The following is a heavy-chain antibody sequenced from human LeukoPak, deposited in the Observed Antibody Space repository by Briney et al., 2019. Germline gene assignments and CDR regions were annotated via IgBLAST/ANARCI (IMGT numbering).Heavy chain of an antibody. D-gene: IGHD2-2*01. CDR3: ARIASTYQLLYYFDY. J-gene: IGHJ4*02. V-gene: IGHV4-59*01. CDR1: GGSISSYY. CDR2: IYYSGST. Sequence: PSETLSLTCTVSGGSISSYYWSWIRQPPGKGLVWIGYIYYSGSTNYNPSLKSRVTISVDTSKNQFSLKLSSVTAADTAVYYCARIASTYQLLYYFDYWGQGTLVTVSS.